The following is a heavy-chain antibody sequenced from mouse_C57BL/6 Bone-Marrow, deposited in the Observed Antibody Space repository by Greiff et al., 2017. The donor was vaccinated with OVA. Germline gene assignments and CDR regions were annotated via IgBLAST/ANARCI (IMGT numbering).Heavy chain of an antibody. D-gene: IGHD1-1*01. V-gene: IGHV1-82*01. CDR3: ASVVATYWYFDV. CDR1: GYAFSSSW. J-gene: IGHJ1*03. CDR2: IYPGGGDT. Sequence: QVQLQQSGPELVKPGASVKISCKASGYAFSSSWMNWVKQRPGKGLEWIGRIYPGGGDTNYNGKFKGKATLTADKSSSTAYMQLSSLTSEDSAVYFCASVVATYWYFDVWGTGTTVTVSS.